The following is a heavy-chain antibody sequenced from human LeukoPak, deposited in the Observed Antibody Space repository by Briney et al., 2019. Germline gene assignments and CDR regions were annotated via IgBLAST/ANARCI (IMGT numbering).Heavy chain of an antibody. V-gene: IGHV4-59*08. CDR1: GGSISSYY. Sequence: SETLSLTCTVSGGSISSYYWSWIRQPPGKGLEWIGYIYYSGSTNYNPSLKSRVTISVDTSKNQFSLKLSSVTAADTAVYYCARHDYSNYDAFDIWGQGTMVTVSS. J-gene: IGHJ3*02. CDR3: ARHDYSNYDAFDI. CDR2: IYYSGST. D-gene: IGHD4-11*01.